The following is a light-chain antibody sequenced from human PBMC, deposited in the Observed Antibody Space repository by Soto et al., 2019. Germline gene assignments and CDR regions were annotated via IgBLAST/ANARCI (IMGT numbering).Light chain of an antibody. CDR3: GAWDGSLRTGV. Sequence: QSVLTQPPSVSEAPGQKVTISCSGSSSNIGNHFVSWYQQVPGTAPTLLIYDDDKRPSGIPDRFSGSKSGTSATLGITGLQSGDEADYYCGAWDGSLRTGVFGGGTKLTVL. CDR2: DDD. CDR1: SSNIGNHF. J-gene: IGLJ3*02. V-gene: IGLV1-51*01.